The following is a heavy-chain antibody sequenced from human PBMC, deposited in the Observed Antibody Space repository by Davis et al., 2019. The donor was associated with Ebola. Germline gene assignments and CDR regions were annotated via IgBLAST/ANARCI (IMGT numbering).Heavy chain of an antibody. CDR3: ARGRSVSDY. D-gene: IGHD3-3*01. J-gene: IGHJ4*02. CDR1: GYTFTNYY. CDR2: INTNTGNP. Sequence: AASVKVSCKASGYTFTNYYMHWVRQAPGQGLEWMGWINTNTGNPTYAQGFTGRFVFSLDTSVSTAYLQISSLKAEDTAVYYCARGRSVSDYWGQGTLVTVSS. V-gene: IGHV7-4-1*02.